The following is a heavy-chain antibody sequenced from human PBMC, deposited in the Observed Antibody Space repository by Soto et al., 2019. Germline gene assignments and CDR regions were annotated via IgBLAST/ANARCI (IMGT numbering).Heavy chain of an antibody. V-gene: IGHV1-8*01. CDR2: MNPNSGNT. CDR1: GYTFTSYD. Sequence: ASVKVSCKASGYTFTSYDINWVRQATGQGLEWMGWMNPNSGNTGYAQKFQGRVTMTRNTSISTAYMELSSLRSEDTAVYYCARGAYYYDSSGYYYFEFWGRGTLVTVSS. D-gene: IGHD3-22*01. CDR3: ARGAYYYDSSGYYYFEF. J-gene: IGHJ4*01.